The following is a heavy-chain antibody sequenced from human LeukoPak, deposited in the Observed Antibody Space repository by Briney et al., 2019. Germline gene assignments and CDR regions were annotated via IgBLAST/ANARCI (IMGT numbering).Heavy chain of an antibody. D-gene: IGHD3-10*01. CDR2: IYYSGST. CDR3: AKGRITMVRGVPAFDY. CDR1: GGSISSSSYY. Sequence: SETLSLTCTVSGGSISSSSYYWGWIRQPPGKGLEWIGSIYYSGSTYYNPSLKSRVTISVDTSKNQFSLKLSSVTAADTVVYYCAKGRITMVRGVPAFDYWGQGTLVTVSS. J-gene: IGHJ4*02. V-gene: IGHV4-39*01.